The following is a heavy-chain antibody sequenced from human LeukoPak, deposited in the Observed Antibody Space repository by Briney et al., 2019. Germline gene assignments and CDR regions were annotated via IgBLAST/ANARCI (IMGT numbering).Heavy chain of an antibody. Sequence: SETLSLTCTVSGGSISSYYWSWLRPPPGKGLEWIGYIYYSGRTNYNHSLKSRVTISVDTSKNQFSLKLSSVTAADTAVYYCARRAELRYFDWLSRRGSFDIWGQGTMVTVSS. CDR2: IYYSGRT. J-gene: IGHJ3*02. D-gene: IGHD3-9*01. CDR1: GGSISSYY. CDR3: ARRAELRYFDWLSRRGSFDI. V-gene: IGHV4-59*01.